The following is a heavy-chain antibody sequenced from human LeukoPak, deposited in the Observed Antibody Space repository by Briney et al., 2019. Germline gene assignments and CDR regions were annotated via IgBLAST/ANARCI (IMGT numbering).Heavy chain of an antibody. CDR3: ARQGGAAVAFDY. D-gene: IGHD6-19*01. CDR2: IIPIFGTA. Sequence: ASVKVSCTAFGYTFTSNYMHWVRQAPGQGLEWMGGIIPIFGTANYAQKFQGRVTITADKSTSTAYMELSSLRSEDTAVYYCARQGGAAVAFDYWGQGTLVTVSS. V-gene: IGHV1-69*06. J-gene: IGHJ4*02. CDR1: GYTFTSNY.